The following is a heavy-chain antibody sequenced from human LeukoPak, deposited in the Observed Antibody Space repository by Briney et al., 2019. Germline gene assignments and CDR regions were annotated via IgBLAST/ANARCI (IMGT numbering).Heavy chain of an antibody. Sequence: PGGSLRLSCGPSGFTFSTYEMNWVRQAPGKGLEWVSTVSGSGGSAYYADSVKGRFTISRDNAKNTLYLQMNSLRAEDTAVYYCARHIVPTRNFDYWGQGTLVTVSS. V-gene: IGHV3-23*01. CDR2: VSGSGGSA. CDR1: GFTFSTYE. J-gene: IGHJ4*02. D-gene: IGHD2-21*01. CDR3: ARHIVPTRNFDY.